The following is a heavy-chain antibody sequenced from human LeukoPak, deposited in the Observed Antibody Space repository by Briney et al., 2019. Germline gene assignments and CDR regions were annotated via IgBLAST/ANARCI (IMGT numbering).Heavy chain of an antibody. CDR1: GYTFTSYG. Sequence: ASVKVSCKASGYTFTSYGISWVRQAPGQGLEWMGWISAYNGNTNYAQKLQGRVTMTTDTSTSTAYMELRSLRSDDTAVYYCARVEEQWLVPDAFDIWGQGTMVTVSS. D-gene: IGHD6-19*01. J-gene: IGHJ3*02. CDR2: ISAYNGNT. CDR3: ARVEEQWLVPDAFDI. V-gene: IGHV1-18*01.